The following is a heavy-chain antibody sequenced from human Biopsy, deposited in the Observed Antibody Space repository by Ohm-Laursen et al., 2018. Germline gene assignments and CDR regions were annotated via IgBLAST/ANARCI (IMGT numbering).Heavy chain of an antibody. Sequence: SQTLSLTWAVYGVSINTGGYYWTWIRQHPGTGLEWIGYIHYSGNTLYNPSLKSRLTISVDTSRNQFSLKLTSVTAADTALYYCTRAGGGKIYGLWGQGTLVTVSS. V-gene: IGHV4-31*11. D-gene: IGHD3-16*01. J-gene: IGHJ4*02. CDR2: IHYSGNT. CDR1: GVSINTGGYY. CDR3: TRAGGGKIYGL.